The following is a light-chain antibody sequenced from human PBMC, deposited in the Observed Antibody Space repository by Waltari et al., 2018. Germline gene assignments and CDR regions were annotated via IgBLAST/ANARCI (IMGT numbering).Light chain of an antibody. CDR1: SSNIGSNT. V-gene: IGLV1-44*01. CDR2: SNN. Sequence: QSVLTQPPSASGTPGQRVTISCSGSSSNIGSNTVTRPPQLPGTAPKLLIYSNNQRPSGVPDRFSGSKSGTSASLAISGLQSEDEADYYCAAWDDSLNGWVFGGGTKLTVL. CDR3: AAWDDSLNGWV. J-gene: IGLJ3*02.